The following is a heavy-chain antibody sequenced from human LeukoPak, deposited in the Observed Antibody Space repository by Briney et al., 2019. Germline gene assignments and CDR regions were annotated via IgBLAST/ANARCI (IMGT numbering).Heavy chain of an antibody. CDR2: IYYSGST. V-gene: IGHV4-39*01. Sequence: PSETLSLTCTVSGGSISSSSYYWGWIRQPPGKELEWIGSIYYSGSTYYNPSLKSRVTISVDTSKNQFSLKLSSVTAADTAVYYCARLGKDCSGGSCWPLDYWGQGTLVTVSS. D-gene: IGHD2-15*01. CDR3: ARLGKDCSGGSCWPLDY. CDR1: GGSISSSSYY. J-gene: IGHJ4*02.